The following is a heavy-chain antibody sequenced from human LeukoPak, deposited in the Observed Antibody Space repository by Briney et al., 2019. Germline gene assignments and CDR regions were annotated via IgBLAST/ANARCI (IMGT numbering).Heavy chain of an antibody. D-gene: IGHD2-2*01. J-gene: IGHJ4*02. CDR3: ARDLDDIVVVPAAMGGY. CDR1: GFTFTSYN. Sequence: GGSLRLSCAASGFTFTSYNMNWVRQAPGKGLEWVSSITSSSSYIYYADSVKGRFTISRDNAKNSLYLQMDSLRVEDTAVYYCARDLDDIVVVPAAMGGYWGQGTLVTVSS. CDR2: ITSSSSYI. V-gene: IGHV3-21*04.